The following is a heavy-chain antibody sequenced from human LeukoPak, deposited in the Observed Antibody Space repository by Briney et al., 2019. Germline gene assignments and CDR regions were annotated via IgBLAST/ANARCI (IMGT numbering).Heavy chain of an antibody. CDR2: IYPGDSHV. D-gene: IGHD3-22*01. Sequence: GDSLKISCSGSGYTFTNYNIAWVRQMPGKGLEFKGIIYPGDSHVTYSPSFQGQVTISADKSVSTTYLQWSSLKASDTAIYYCARLDEGFYYDGGGFLYWGQGTLLAVSS. V-gene: IGHV5-51*01. CDR3: ARLDEGFYYDGGGFLY. J-gene: IGHJ4*02. CDR1: GYTFTNYN.